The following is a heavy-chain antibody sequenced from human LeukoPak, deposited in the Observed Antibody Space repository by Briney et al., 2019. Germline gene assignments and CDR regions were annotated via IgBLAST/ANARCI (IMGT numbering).Heavy chain of an antibody. D-gene: IGHD4-17*01. J-gene: IGHJ4*02. V-gene: IGHV3-21*04. CDR2: ISSSSSYI. CDR1: GFTFSSYS. CDR3: AKDGYGDYVNFDY. Sequence: GGSPRLSCAASGFTFSSYSMNWVRQAPGKGLEWVSSISSSSSYIYYADSVKGRSTISRDNSKNTLYLQMNSLRAEDTAVYYCAKDGYGDYVNFDYWGQGTLVTVSS.